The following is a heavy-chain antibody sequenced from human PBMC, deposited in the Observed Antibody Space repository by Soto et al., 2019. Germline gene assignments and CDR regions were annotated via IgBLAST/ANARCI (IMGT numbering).Heavy chain of an antibody. D-gene: IGHD1-1*01. CDR1: GLPFSRYG. Sequence: VQLVESGGGVVQPGRSLRLLCEASGLPFSRYGMHWVRQAPGMGLEWVAVISWDGLAQYYGDSVRGRFTISRDNSQSTLYLQMNSLRTEDTAIYYCAKETIQVGGPNYFDYWGQGVLVTVSS. V-gene: IGHV3-30*18. CDR2: ISWDGLAQ. J-gene: IGHJ4*02. CDR3: AKETIQVGGPNYFDY.